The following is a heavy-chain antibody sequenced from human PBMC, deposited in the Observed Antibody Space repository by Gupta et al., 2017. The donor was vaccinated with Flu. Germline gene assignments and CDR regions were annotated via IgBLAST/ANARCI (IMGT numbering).Heavy chain of an antibody. CDR3: AKDLGYQMLSMVDL. CDR1: GFVVSGYA. D-gene: IGHD3-16*02. CDR2: VSGTSDET. V-gene: IGHV3-23*01. Sequence: LESGGGLVQPGGSLRLACTASGFVVSGYAMNWVRQAPGKGLEWVSSVSGTSDETNYADSVKGRFTVSRDKSTNTVYLRMNSLRAEDTAVYYCAKDLGYQMLSMVDLWGQGTLVTVSS. J-gene: IGHJ5*02.